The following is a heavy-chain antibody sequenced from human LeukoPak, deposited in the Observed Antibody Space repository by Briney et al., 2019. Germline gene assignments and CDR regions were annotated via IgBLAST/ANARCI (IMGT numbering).Heavy chain of an antibody. D-gene: IGHD2-15*01. CDR1: GYSISSGYY. J-gene: IGHJ4*02. V-gene: IGHV4-38-2*02. CDR2: IYHSGST. CDR3: ARHIVVVVAATVVDY. Sequence: SETLSLTCTVSGYSISSGYYWGWIRQPPGKGLEWIGSIYHSGSTYYNPSLKSRVTISVDTSKNQFSLKLSSVTAADTAVYYCARHIVVVVAATVVDYWGQGTLVTVSS.